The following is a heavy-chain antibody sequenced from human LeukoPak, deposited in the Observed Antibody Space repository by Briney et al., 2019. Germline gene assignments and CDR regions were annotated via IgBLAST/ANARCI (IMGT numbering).Heavy chain of an antibody. CDR1: GGSISSYY. Sequence: SETLSLTCTVSGGSISSYYWSWLRQPPGKGLEWIGYIYYSGSTNYNPSLKSRVTLSVDTSKNQFSLKVSSATAADTAVYYCARHGTTGANLNWFDPWGQGTLVTVSS. CDR3: ARHGTTGANLNWFDP. CDR2: IYYSGST. D-gene: IGHD1-1*01. J-gene: IGHJ5*02. V-gene: IGHV4-59*01.